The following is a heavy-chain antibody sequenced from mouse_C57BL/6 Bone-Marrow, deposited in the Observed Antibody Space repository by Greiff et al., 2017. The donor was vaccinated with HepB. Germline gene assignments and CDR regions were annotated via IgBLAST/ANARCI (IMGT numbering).Heavy chain of an antibody. Sequence: QVHVKQSGPELVKPGASVKISCKASGYTFTDYYINWVKQRPGQGLEWIGWIFPGSGSTYYNEKFKGKATLTVDKSSSTAYMLLSSLTSEDSAVYFCARSGDGYYGYFDVWGTGTTVTVSS. CDR3: ARSGDGYYGYFDV. J-gene: IGHJ1*03. CDR2: IFPGSGST. V-gene: IGHV1-75*01. CDR1: GYTFTDYY. D-gene: IGHD2-3*01.